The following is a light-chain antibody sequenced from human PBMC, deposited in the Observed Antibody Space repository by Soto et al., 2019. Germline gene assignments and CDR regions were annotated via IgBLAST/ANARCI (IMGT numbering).Light chain of an antibody. V-gene: IGLV2-14*03. CDR3: SSYTTSNTRQIV. CDR1: SRDVGGYNY. Sequence: QSVLTQPASVSGSPGQSITISCTGTSRDVGGYNYVSWYQHHPGKAPKLIIYDVTNRPSGVSNPFSGSKSGNTASLTISGLPPEDEADYYCSSYTTSNTRQIVFGTGTKVTVL. CDR2: DVT. J-gene: IGLJ1*01.